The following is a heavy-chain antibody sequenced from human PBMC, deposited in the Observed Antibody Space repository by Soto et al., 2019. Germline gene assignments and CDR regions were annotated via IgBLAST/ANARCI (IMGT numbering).Heavy chain of an antibody. Sequence: QVQLVESGGGVVQPGRSLRLSCAASGFTFSSYGMHWVRQAPGKGLEWVAVIWYDGSNKYYADSVKGRFTISRDNSKNTLYLQMNSLRAEDTAVYYCARDPPLGGYSYGRNYFDYWGQGTLVTVSS. J-gene: IGHJ4*02. D-gene: IGHD5-18*01. CDR1: GFTFSSYG. CDR3: ARDPPLGGYSYGRNYFDY. V-gene: IGHV3-33*01. CDR2: IWYDGSNK.